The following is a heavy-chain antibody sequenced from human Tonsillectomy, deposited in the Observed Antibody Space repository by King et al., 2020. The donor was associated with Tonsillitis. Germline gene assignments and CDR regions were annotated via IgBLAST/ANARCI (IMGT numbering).Heavy chain of an antibody. Sequence: QLQESGPGLVKPSETLSLTCTVSGGSISSYYWSWIRQPPGKGLEWIGYIYYIGSTTYNPSLKSRVTISVDTSKNQFSLKLSSVTAADTAVYYCARWPAGYYTPSFDYWGQGTLVTVSS. CDR2: IYYIGST. CDR3: ARWPAGYYTPSFDY. CDR1: GGSISSYY. J-gene: IGHJ4*02. D-gene: IGHD3/OR15-3a*01. V-gene: IGHV4-59*01.